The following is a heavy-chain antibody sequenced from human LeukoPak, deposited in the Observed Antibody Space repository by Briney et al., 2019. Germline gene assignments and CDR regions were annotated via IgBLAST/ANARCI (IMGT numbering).Heavy chain of an antibody. CDR2: IMPIFGTA. D-gene: IGHD1-1*01. CDR3: ARGPEIVVTGTTFGAYKWFDP. V-gene: IGHV1-69*13. J-gene: IGHJ5*02. Sequence: ASVQVSCKTSGGTFTNYPISWVRQAPGQGLEWMGGIMPIFGTAHYVEKFRGRVTITADESTNTVFLEMRSLKSDDTAVYYCARGPEIVVTGTTFGAYKWFDPWGQGTLLTVSS. CDR1: GGTFTNYP.